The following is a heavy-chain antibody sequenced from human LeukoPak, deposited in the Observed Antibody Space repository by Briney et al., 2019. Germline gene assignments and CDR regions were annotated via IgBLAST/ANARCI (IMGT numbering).Heavy chain of an antibody. D-gene: IGHD6-13*01. CDR2: INHSGST. CDR3: ASLKPGIAASFDY. J-gene: IGHJ4*02. V-gene: IGHV4-34*01. CDR1: GGSFSGYY. Sequence: SETLSLTCAVYGGSFSGYYWSWIRQPPGKGLEWIGEINHSGSTNYNPSLKSRVTISVDTSKNQFSLKLSSVTAADTAVYYCASLKPGIAASFDYWGQGTLVTVSS.